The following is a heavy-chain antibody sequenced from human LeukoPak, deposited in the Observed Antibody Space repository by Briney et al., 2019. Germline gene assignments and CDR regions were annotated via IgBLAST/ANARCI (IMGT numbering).Heavy chain of an antibody. D-gene: IGHD2-2*01. CDR3: ARGDFCSSTNCYLRPMDV. CDR1: GGSISDYY. V-gene: IGHV4-59*01. J-gene: IGHJ6*03. CDR2: IYYSGST. Sequence: SETLSLTCTASGGSISDYYWNWIRQPPGKGLEWIGYIYYSGSTTYNPSLKSRLIMSVDTAKNQFSLKLRSVTAADTAVYYCARGDFCSSTNCYLRPMDVWGKGTTVTVSS.